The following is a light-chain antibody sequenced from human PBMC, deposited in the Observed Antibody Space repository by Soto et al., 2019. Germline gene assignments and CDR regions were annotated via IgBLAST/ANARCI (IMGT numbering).Light chain of an antibody. J-gene: IGKJ4*01. CDR1: QGISNY. Sequence: DIQMTKSPSSLSAAVGDRVTIACQASQGISNYLAWYQQKPGKVPNLLIYAASTLQSGVPSRFSGSGSVAGVTCSIRSIQSEDHSAYSCEKYNRRPHVFSGGTKVDI. CDR3: EKYNRRPHV. CDR2: AAS. V-gene: IGKV1-27*01.